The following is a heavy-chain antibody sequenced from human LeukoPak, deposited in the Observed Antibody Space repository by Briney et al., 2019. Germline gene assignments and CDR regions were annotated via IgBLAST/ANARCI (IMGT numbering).Heavy chain of an antibody. CDR1: GGSISSGGYY. Sequence: SQTLSLTCTVSGGSISSGGYYWSWIRQPPGKGLEWIGYIYHSGSTYYNPSLKSRVTISVDRSKNQFSLKLSSVTAADTAVYYCARVGGLRNWFDPWGQGTLVTVSS. V-gene: IGHV4-30-2*01. CDR2: IYHSGST. D-gene: IGHD3-16*01. CDR3: ARVGGLRNWFDP. J-gene: IGHJ5*02.